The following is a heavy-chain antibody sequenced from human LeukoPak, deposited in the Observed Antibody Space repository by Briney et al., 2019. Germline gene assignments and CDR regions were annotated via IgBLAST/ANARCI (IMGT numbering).Heavy chain of an antibody. J-gene: IGHJ4*02. Sequence: PGGSLRLSCAASGFSFNNYAMSWVRQAPGKGLEWVSIIIASSGSTFYADSVKGRFTISRDNSKNTLYLQMNSLRVEDTAVYYCVKGGYDYVEVAYFDLWGQGTLVTVSS. CDR1: GFSFNNYA. CDR2: IIASSGST. D-gene: IGHD5-12*01. CDR3: VKGGYDYVEVAYFDL. V-gene: IGHV3-23*01.